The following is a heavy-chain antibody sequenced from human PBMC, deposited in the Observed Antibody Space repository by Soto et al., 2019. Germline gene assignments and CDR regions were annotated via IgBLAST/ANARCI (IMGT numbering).Heavy chain of an antibody. Sequence: QVQLQESGPRLVKPSEILSPTCAVSGDSISSYYGMWIRQPPGKGLEYIGYLYYGRSANYNLSLKSRVTLSVDTSMNQCSLTLSSMTAADTAVYYCALRSMAVVPEYWGQGTLVTVSS. CDR2: LYYGRSA. J-gene: IGHJ4*02. CDR3: ALRSMAVVPEY. D-gene: IGHD3-22*01. CDR1: GDSISSYY. V-gene: IGHV4-59*01.